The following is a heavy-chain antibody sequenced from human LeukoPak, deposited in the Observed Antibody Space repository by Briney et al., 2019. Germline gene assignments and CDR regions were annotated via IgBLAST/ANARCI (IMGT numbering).Heavy chain of an antibody. CDR2: ISGNTANT. CDR3: AKGTIAVAGTRGYYFDY. CDR1: GGSLRSYY. J-gene: IGHJ4*02. V-gene: IGHV3-23*01. Sequence: PSETLSLTCTVSGGSLRSYYWSWIRHPAGKGLEWVSWISGNTANTYYADSVKGRFTISRDNSKNTLYLQMNSLRAEDTAVYYCAKGTIAVAGTRGYYFDYWGQGTLVTVSS. D-gene: IGHD6-19*01.